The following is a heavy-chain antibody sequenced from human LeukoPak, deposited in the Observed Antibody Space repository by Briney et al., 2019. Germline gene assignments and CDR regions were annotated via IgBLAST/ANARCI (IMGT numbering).Heavy chain of an antibody. Sequence: SETLSLTCTVSGGSISSHYWSWIRQPPGKGLEWIGYIYYSGSTNYNPSLKSRVTISVDTSKNQFSLKLSSVTAADTAVYYCARDGNGYSSGWYYFDYWGQGTLVTDSS. CDR3: ARDGNGYSSGWYYFDY. D-gene: IGHD6-19*01. V-gene: IGHV4-59*11. J-gene: IGHJ4*02. CDR2: IYYSGST. CDR1: GGSISSHY.